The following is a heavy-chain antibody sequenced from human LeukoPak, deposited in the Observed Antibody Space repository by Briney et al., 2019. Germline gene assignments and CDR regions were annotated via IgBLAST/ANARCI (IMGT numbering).Heavy chain of an antibody. V-gene: IGHV4-61*01. CDR2: IYYSGST. CDR1: GGSVSSGSSY. Sequence: SETLSLTCTVSGGSVSSGSSYWSWIRQPPGKGLEWIGYIYYSGSTNYNPSLKSRVTISVDTSKNQFSLKLSSVTAADTAVYYCARGPPEIMVRGVSNFDYWGQGTLVTVSS. D-gene: IGHD3-10*01. CDR3: ARGPPEIMVRGVSNFDY. J-gene: IGHJ4*02.